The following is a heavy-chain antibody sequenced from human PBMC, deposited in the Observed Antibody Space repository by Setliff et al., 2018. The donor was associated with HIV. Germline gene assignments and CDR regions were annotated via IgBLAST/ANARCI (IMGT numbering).Heavy chain of an antibody. CDR2: IGTGGDT. CDR3: AREIRTVYMGGHYFYGIDV. V-gene: IGHV3-13*01. CDR1: GFAFSDYD. Sequence: GGSLRLSCATSGFAFSDYDFHWVRQVTGEGLEWVSAIGTGGDTYYADSVKGRFTISRENAKNSLYLQMNNVRAGDTAVYYCAREIRTVYMGGHYFYGIDVWGQGTAVTVSS. D-gene: IGHD3-16*01. J-gene: IGHJ6*02.